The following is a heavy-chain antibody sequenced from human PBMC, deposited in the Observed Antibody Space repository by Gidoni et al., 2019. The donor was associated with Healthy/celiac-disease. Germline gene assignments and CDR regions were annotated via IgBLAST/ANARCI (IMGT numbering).Heavy chain of an antibody. V-gene: IGHV3-23*01. CDR1: GFTFRSYA. D-gene: IGHD2-2*01. Sequence: EVQLLESGGGLVQPGGSLRLSCAASGFTFRSYALSWVRQEPGKGLEWVSAISGSGGSTYYADSVKGRFTISRDNSKNTLYLQMNSLRAEDTAVYYCAKGGPLPYGYCSSTSCSPLDYWGQGTLVTVSS. CDR3: AKGGPLPYGYCSSTSCSPLDY. J-gene: IGHJ4*02. CDR2: ISGSGGST.